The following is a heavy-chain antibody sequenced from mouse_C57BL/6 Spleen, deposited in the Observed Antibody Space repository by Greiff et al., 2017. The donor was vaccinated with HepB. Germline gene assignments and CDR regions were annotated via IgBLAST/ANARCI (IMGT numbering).Heavy chain of an antibody. Sequence: EVQLQQSGAELVRPGASVKLSCTASGFNIKDYYMHWVKQRPEQGLEWIGRIDPEDGDTEYAPKCQGKATMTADTSSNTAYLQLSSLTSEDTAVYYCTTSGLGRPWFAYWGQGTLVTVSA. D-gene: IGHD4-1*01. CDR2: IDPEDGDT. CDR1: GFNIKDYY. CDR3: TTSGLGRPWFAY. J-gene: IGHJ3*01. V-gene: IGHV14-1*01.